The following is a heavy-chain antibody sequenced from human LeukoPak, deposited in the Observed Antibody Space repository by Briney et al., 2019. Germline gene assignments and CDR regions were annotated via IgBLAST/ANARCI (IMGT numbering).Heavy chain of an antibody. CDR2: ISAYNGNT. CDR1: GYTFTSYG. D-gene: IGHD3-10*01. CDR3: ARVGPFITMVRGVEDWFDP. V-gene: IGHV1-18*01. Sequence: GASVKVSCKASGYTFTSYGISWVRQAAGQGLEWMGWISAYNGNTNYAQKLQGRGTMTTDTSTSTAYMELKSLRSDDTAVYYCARVGPFITMVRGVEDWFDPWGQGTLVTVSS. J-gene: IGHJ5*02.